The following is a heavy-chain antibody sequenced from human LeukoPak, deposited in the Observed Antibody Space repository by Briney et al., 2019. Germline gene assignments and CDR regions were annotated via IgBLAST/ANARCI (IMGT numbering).Heavy chain of an antibody. J-gene: IGHJ4*02. D-gene: IGHD3-10*01. CDR3: ARVGGRGSIGGDC. CDR1: RFTFSSYG. CDR2: ISGSADST. V-gene: IGHV3-23*01. Sequence: GGSLRLSCAASRFTFSSYGMHWVRQAPGKGLEWVSSISGSADSTYYADSVKGRFTISRDNSKNTLYLQMNSLRAEDTAMYFCARVGGRGSIGGDCWGQGTLVTVSS.